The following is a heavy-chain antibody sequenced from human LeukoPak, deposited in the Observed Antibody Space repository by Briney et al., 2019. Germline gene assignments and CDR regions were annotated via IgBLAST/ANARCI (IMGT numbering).Heavy chain of an antibody. J-gene: IGHJ6*03. D-gene: IGHD3-3*01. V-gene: IGHV4-34*01. CDR2: INHSGST. CDR3: ARGTIFGVVSQDYYYYYMDV. CDR1: GGSFSGYY. Sequence: PSETLSLTCAVYGGSFSGYYWSWLRQPPGKGLEWIGEINHSGSTNYNPSLKSRVTISVDTSKNQFSLKLSSVTAADTAVYYCARGTIFGVVSQDYYYYYMDVWGKGTTVTVSS.